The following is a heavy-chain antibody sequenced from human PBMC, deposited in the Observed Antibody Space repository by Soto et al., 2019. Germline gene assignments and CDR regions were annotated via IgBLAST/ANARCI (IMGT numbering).Heavy chain of an antibody. CDR1: GGSISSGGYS. Sequence: TLSLTFAVAGGSISSGGYSWSWIRQPRGKGLEWIGYIYHSGSTYYNPSLKSRVTISVDRSKNQFSLKLSSVTAADTAVYYCARSPHYGSGSYYFPFDYWGQGTLVTVSS. V-gene: IGHV4-30-2*01. D-gene: IGHD3-10*01. J-gene: IGHJ4*02. CDR3: ARSPHYGSGSYYFPFDY. CDR2: IYHSGST.